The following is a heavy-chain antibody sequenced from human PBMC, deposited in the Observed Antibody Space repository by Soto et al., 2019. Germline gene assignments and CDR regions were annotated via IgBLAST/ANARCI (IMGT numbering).Heavy chain of an antibody. V-gene: IGHV3-30*18. J-gene: IGHJ4*02. CDR3: AKGEVRGIIPSYFDY. CDR2: ISNDGSNE. D-gene: IGHD3-10*01. Sequence: GGSLRLSCAVSGFTFRWFGMNWVRQAPGKGLEWVARISNDGSNEYYVDSVKGRFTISRDNSKNTLYLQMDSLRAEDTAVYYCAKGEVRGIIPSYFDYWGMGTLVTVSS. CDR1: GFTFRWFG.